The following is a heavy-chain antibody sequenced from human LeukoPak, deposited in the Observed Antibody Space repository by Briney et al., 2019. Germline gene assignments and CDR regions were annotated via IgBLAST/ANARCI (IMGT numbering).Heavy chain of an antibody. V-gene: IGHV4-34*01. J-gene: IGHJ4*02. Sequence: SETLSLTCAVYGGSFSDYYWSWIRQPPGKGLEWIGEINHSGSTKYNPSLTSRVTISVDTSKTQFSLKLSSVTAADTAVYYCARVLRPFTIFGVVFKSIDYFDYWGQGTLVTVSS. CDR1: GGSFSDYY. D-gene: IGHD3-3*01. CDR3: ARVLRPFTIFGVVFKSIDYFDY. CDR2: INHSGST.